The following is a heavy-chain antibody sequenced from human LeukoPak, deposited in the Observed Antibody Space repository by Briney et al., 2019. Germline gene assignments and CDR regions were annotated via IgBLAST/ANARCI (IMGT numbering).Heavy chain of an antibody. V-gene: IGHV5-51*01. D-gene: IGHD3-9*01. J-gene: IGHJ4*02. Sequence: GESLKISCKGSGYSFTSYWIGWVRQMPGKGLEWMGIIYPGDSDTRYSPSFQGQVTISADKSISTAYLQWSSLKASDTAMYYCASSLTGNWGEAQYYFDYWGQGTLVTVSS. CDR2: IYPGDSDT. CDR3: ASSLTGNWGEAQYYFDY. CDR1: GYSFTSYW.